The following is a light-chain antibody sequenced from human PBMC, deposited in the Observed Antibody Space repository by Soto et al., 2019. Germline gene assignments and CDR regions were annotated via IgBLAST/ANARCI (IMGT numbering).Light chain of an antibody. V-gene: IGKV3-11*01. CDR1: QSVSEF. CDR3: QQRSKWPVT. J-gene: IGKJ4*01. Sequence: EVVLTQSPATLSLSPVERATLSCRASQSVSEFLAWYQQKPGQAPRLLIYDASNRATGIPARFSGSGSGTDFTLTISSLEAEDFALYYCQQRSKWPVTFGGGTKVEIK. CDR2: DAS.